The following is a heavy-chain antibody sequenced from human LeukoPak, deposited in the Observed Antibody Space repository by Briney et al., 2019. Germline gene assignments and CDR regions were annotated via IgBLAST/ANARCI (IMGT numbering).Heavy chain of an antibody. J-gene: IGHJ6*02. CDR1: GFTFSGST. V-gene: IGHV3-73*01. CDR3: TREAPYIELDV. Sequence: GGSLKLSCAASGFTFSGSTMHRVRQASGKGLEWVGRIRSKANSYATAYAASVKGRFTISRDDSKNTAYLQMNSLKTEDTAVYYCTREAPYIELDVWGQGTTVTVSS. CDR2: IRSKANSYAT. D-gene: IGHD2/OR15-2a*01.